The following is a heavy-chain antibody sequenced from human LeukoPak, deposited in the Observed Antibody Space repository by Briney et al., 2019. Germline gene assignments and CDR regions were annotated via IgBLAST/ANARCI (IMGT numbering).Heavy chain of an antibody. Sequence: PSETLSLTCAVYGGSFSGYYWSWIRQPPGKGLEWIGEINHSGSTNYNPSLKSRVTISVDTSKNQFSLKLSSVTAADTAVYYCARGGRWLQFSPFDYWGQGTLVTVSS. CDR1: GGSFSGYY. D-gene: IGHD5-24*01. CDR3: ARGGRWLQFSPFDY. CDR2: INHSGST. V-gene: IGHV4-34*01. J-gene: IGHJ4*02.